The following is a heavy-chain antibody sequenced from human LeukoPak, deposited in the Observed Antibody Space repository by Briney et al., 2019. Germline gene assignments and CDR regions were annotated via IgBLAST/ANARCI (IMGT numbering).Heavy chain of an antibody. CDR2: IYYSGST. CDR3: ARGSRGGYNHFDY. Sequence: SETLSLTCTISGGSITSYHWSWIRQPPGKGLEGIGYIYYSGSTNYNPALKRRVTISVDTSKNQFSLNLRSVNAADTAVYYCARGSRGGYNHFDYWGQGTLVTVSS. J-gene: IGHJ4*02. D-gene: IGHD5-24*01. CDR1: GGSITSYH. V-gene: IGHV4-59*01.